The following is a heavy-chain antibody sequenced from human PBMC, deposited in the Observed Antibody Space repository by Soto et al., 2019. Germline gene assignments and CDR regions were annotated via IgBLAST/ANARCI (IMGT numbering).Heavy chain of an antibody. J-gene: IGHJ5*02. Sequence: EVQLLESGGDLIQPGGSLRLSCAASGFTFSDYVMSWVRQTPGKGLEWVSGISGSGGRTFYADSVKGRFTVSRDNSKNTLYLQMNRLRAEDTAIYYCAMPAYSSSSTWGQGALVTVSS. CDR1: GFTFSDYV. D-gene: IGHD6-6*01. V-gene: IGHV3-23*01. CDR3: AMPAYSSSST. CDR2: ISGSGGRT.